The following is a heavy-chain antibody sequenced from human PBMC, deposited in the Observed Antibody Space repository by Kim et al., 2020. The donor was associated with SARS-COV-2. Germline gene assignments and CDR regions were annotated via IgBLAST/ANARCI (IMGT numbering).Heavy chain of an antibody. Sequence: PSLKSRVTISVDTSKNQFSLKLSSVTAADTAVYYCARQGGYVEMATIHYWGQGTLVTVSS. CDR3: ARQGGYVEMATIHY. J-gene: IGHJ4*02. D-gene: IGHD5-12*01. V-gene: IGHV4-31*02.